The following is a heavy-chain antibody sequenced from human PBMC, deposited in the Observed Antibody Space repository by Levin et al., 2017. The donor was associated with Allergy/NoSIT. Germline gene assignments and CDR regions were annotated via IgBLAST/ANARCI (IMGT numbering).Heavy chain of an antibody. CDR2: TSWNSDSR. CDR1: GFSFDEYA. Sequence: GGSLRLSCAASGFSFDEYAMHWVRQAPGQGLEWVSGTSWNSDSRRYADSVKGRFTISRDNAKNSLYLQMSSLRPEDTALYYCAKDFGCRDGYNGFDYWGPGTLVTVSS. CDR3: AKDFGCRDGYNGFDY. D-gene: IGHD5-24*01. J-gene: IGHJ4*02. V-gene: IGHV3-9*01.